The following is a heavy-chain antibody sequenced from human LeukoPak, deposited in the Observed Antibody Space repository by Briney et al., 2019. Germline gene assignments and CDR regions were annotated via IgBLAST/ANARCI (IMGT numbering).Heavy chain of an antibody. V-gene: IGHV3-21*04. CDR2: ITSDSRYM. D-gene: IGHD3-9*01. CDR3: AKDPYYDILTGLIDY. J-gene: IGHJ4*02. Sequence: GGCLRLSCAASGFTFSSYNMNWVRQAPGKGLEWVSSITSDSRYMYYADSVKGRFTISRDNSKNTLYLQMNSLRAEDTAVYYCAKDPYYDILTGLIDYWGQGTLVTVSS. CDR1: GFTFSSYN.